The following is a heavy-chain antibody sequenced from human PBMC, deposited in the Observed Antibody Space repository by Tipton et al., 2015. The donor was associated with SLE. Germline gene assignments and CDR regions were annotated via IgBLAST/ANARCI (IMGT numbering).Heavy chain of an antibody. CDR3: ARVGMTTVTTREGVFDI. CDR2: IYSGGST. V-gene: IGHV3-53*04. CDR1: GFTVSSNY. Sequence: SLRLSCAASGFTVSSNYMSWVRQAPGKGLEWVSVIYSGGSTYYADSVKGRFTISRHNSKNTLYLQMNSLRAEDTAVYYCARVGMTTVTTREGVFDIWGQGTMVTVSS. D-gene: IGHD4-17*01. J-gene: IGHJ3*02.